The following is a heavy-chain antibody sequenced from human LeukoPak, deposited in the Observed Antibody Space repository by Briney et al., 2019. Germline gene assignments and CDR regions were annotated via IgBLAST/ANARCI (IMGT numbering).Heavy chain of an antibody. Sequence: GGSLRLSCAASGFTFSSYWMTWVRQAPGKGLDWVANIKQDGSEKFYVDSVKGRFTISRDNAKSSLYLQMNSLRVEDTAVYYCARDFAIVVGATDYWGQGTLVTVSS. CDR3: ARDFAIVVGATDY. V-gene: IGHV3-7*01. CDR2: IKQDGSEK. CDR1: GFTFSSYW. J-gene: IGHJ4*02. D-gene: IGHD1-26*01.